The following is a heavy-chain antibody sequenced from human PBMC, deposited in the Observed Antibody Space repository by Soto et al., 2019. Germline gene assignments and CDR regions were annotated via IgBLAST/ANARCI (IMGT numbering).Heavy chain of an antibody. Sequence: PGGSLRLSCAASGFTFSDSAMHWVRQASGKGLEWLGRIRSKANNFATAYAASVKGRFTISRDDAKNTVYLQMNSLNSEDTAVYYCTRRSEYDSGGYCYASDYWGQGTRVTVSS. D-gene: IGHD3-22*01. J-gene: IGHJ4*02. CDR2: IRSKANNFAT. CDR1: GFTFSDSA. V-gene: IGHV3-73*01. CDR3: TRRSEYDSGGYCYASDY.